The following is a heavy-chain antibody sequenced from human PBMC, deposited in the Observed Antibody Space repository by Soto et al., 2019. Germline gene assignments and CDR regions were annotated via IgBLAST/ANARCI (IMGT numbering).Heavy chain of an antibody. D-gene: IGHD3-3*01. V-gene: IGHV6-1*01. J-gene: IGHJ5*02. CDR3: ARAQIFWSGFNWFDP. CDR2: TYYRSKWYN. Sequence: PSQTLSLTCAISGDSVSSHRAAWNWIRQSPSRGLEWLGRTYYRSKWYNDYAVSVKSRITISADTSNNQFSLRLNSVTPEDTAVYYCARAQIFWSGFNWFDPWGQGTLVTVSS. CDR1: GDSVSSHRAA.